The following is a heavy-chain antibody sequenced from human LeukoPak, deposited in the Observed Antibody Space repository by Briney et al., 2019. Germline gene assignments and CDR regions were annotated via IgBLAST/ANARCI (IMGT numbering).Heavy chain of an antibody. CDR2: VGVRGVKT. Sequence: GGSLRLSCAASGFTFSRYYMSWVRQTPGKGLEWVSGVGVRGVKTFYADSVKGRFTISRDNSKNTLYLQMNSLKDEDTAVYYCAKDPHSGSFEYFQHWGQGTLVTVSS. V-gene: IGHV3-23*01. CDR3: AKDPHSGSFEYFQH. CDR1: GFTFSRYY. J-gene: IGHJ1*01. D-gene: IGHD1-26*01.